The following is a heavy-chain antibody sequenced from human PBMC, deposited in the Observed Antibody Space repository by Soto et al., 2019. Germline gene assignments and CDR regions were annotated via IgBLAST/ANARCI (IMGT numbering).Heavy chain of an antibody. Sequence: GGSLRLSCAASGFPFSSYAMSWVRQAPGRGLEWVSAISGSGTTIYYTDSVKGRFTISRDTSMNTLYLQMNSLRAEDTAAYYCARMLTMVRGVTGLRDFDYWGQGTLVTVSS. CDR2: ISGSGTTI. J-gene: IGHJ4*02. CDR1: GFPFSSYA. D-gene: IGHD3-10*01. V-gene: IGHV3-23*01. CDR3: ARMLTMVRGVTGLRDFDY.